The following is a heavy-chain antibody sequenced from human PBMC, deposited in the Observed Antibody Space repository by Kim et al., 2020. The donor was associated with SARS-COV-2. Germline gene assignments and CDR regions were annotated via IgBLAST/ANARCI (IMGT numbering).Heavy chain of an antibody. V-gene: IGHV3-9*01. CDR3: AKAVAAAGPSYFDY. CDR1: GFTFDDYA. CDR2: ISWNSGSI. D-gene: IGHD6-13*01. J-gene: IGHJ4*02. Sequence: GGSLRLSCAASGFTFDDYAMHWVRQAPGKGLEWVSGISWNSGSIGYADSVKGRFTISRDNAKNSLYLQMNSLRAEDTALYYCAKAVAAAGPSYFDYWGQGTLVTVSS.